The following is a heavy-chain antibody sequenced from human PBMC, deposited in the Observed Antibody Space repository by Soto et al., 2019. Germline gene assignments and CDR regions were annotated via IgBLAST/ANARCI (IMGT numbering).Heavy chain of an antibody. J-gene: IGHJ5*02. Sequence: QITLKESGPTLVKPTQTLTLTCTCSGFSLSTSGVGVGWIRQPPGKALEWLALIYWNDDKRYSPTLKRRLTITKDTSINQVVLTMTNMDPVDTATYYCALRQGQWRWLLRRQVDWFDHWGQETLVTVSA. D-gene: IGHD2-21*01. V-gene: IGHV2-5*01. CDR1: GFSLSTSGVG. CDR3: ALRQGQWRWLLRRQVDWFDH. CDR2: IYWNDDK.